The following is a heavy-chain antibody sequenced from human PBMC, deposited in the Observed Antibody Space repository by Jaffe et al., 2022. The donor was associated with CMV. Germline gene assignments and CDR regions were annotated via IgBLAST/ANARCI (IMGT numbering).Heavy chain of an antibody. Sequence: EVQLVESGGDLVQPGRSLRLSCTASGFTFGDYAMSWVRQAPGKGLEWVAFIRSKGYGETIDYAASVKGRFTISRDDSKNIAYLHMSSLKTEDTAMYYCTRGTPYIYYYDSGGFDYWGQGTLVTVSS. J-gene: IGHJ4*02. CDR3: TRGTPYIYYYDSGGFDY. V-gene: IGHV3-49*04. CDR1: GFTFGDYA. D-gene: IGHD3-22*01. CDR2: IRSKGYGETI.